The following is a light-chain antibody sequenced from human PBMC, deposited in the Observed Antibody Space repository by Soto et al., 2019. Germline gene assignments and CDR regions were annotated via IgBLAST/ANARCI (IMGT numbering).Light chain of an antibody. Sequence: EIVMTQSPATLSVSPGERATLSCRASQSVSSNLAWYQQKPGQAPRLLIYGASTRANGIPARFSGSGSGTECTLTISSLQSEDFAVYYCQQYNNWLTWTFGQGTKVEI. J-gene: IGKJ1*01. CDR1: QSVSSN. CDR3: QQYNNWLTWT. CDR2: GAS. V-gene: IGKV3-15*01.